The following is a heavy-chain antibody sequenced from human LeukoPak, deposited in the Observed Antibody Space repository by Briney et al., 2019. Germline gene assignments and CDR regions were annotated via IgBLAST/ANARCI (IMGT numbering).Heavy chain of an antibody. Sequence: SETLSLTCAVYGGSFSGYYWSWIRQPPGKGLEWIGEINHSGSTNYNPSLKSRVTISVDTSKNQFSLKLSSVTAADTAVYYCARGAAAAGTNGYYYGMDVWGQGTTVTVSS. J-gene: IGHJ6*02. CDR3: ARGAAAAGTNGYYYGMDV. D-gene: IGHD6-13*01. CDR1: GGSFSGYY. V-gene: IGHV4-34*01. CDR2: INHSGST.